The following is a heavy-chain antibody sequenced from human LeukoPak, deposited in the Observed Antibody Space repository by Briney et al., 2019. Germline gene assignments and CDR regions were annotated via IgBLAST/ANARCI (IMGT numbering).Heavy chain of an antibody. Sequence: SVKVSCKASGGTFSSYAISWVRQAPGQGLEWMGRIIPILGIANYAQKFQGRVTITADKSTSTAYMELSSLRSEDTAVYYCARGGYDYGDYEVAFDIWGQGIMVTVSS. CDR2: IIPILGIA. CDR1: GGTFSSYA. CDR3: ARGGYDYGDYEVAFDI. D-gene: IGHD4-17*01. J-gene: IGHJ3*02. V-gene: IGHV1-69*04.